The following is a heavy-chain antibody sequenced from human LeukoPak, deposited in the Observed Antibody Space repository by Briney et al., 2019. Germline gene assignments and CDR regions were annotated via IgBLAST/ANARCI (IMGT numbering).Heavy chain of an antibody. CDR1: GYTFTGYY. D-gene: IGHD3-10*01. V-gene: IGHV1-2*02. Sequence: ASVKVSCKASGYTFTGYYMNWVRQAPGRGLEWMGWNNPNSGGTNYAQKFQGRVTMTRDTSISTAYMELSRLRSDDTAVYYCAQGFGELPSYYYYMDVWGKGTTVTVSS. CDR3: AQGFGELPSYYYYMDV. CDR2: NNPNSGGT. J-gene: IGHJ6*03.